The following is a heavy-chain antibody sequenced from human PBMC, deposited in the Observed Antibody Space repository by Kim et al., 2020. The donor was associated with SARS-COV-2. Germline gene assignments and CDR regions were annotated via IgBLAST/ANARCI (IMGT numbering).Heavy chain of an antibody. D-gene: IGHD3-10*01. Sequence: GSTYSADSVQGRFTISRDNSKNTLYLQMNSLRAEDTAVYYCALEGSGYYYWGQGTLVTVSS. CDR3: ALEGSGYYY. J-gene: IGHJ4*02. V-gene: IGHV3-23*01. CDR2: GST.